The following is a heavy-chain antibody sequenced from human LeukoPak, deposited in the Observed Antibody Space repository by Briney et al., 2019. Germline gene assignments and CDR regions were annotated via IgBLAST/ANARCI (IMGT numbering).Heavy chain of an antibody. CDR3: ARGDFWSGYYLGYYYGMDV. CDR1: GGTFSSYA. V-gene: IGHV1-69*05. J-gene: IGHJ6*02. D-gene: IGHD3-3*01. CDR2: IIPIFGTA. Sequence: SVKVSSKASGGTFSSYAISWVRQAPGQGLEWMGGIIPIFGTANYAQKLQGRVTMTTDTSTSTAYMELRSLRSDDAAVYYCARGDFWSGYYLGYYYGMDVWGQGTTVTVSS.